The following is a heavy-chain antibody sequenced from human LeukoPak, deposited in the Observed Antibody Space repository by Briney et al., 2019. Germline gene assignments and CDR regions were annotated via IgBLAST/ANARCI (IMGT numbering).Heavy chain of an antibody. Sequence: GASVKVSCKASGYTFTGYYMYWVRQATGQGLEWMGWMNPNSGNTGYAQKFQGRVTMTRNTSISTAYMELSSLRSEDTAVYYCARTPASSGWYYYYYYMDVWGKGTTVTVSS. V-gene: IGHV1-8*02. CDR3: ARTPASSGWYYYYYYMDV. CDR1: GYTFTGYY. J-gene: IGHJ6*03. CDR2: MNPNSGNT. D-gene: IGHD6-19*01.